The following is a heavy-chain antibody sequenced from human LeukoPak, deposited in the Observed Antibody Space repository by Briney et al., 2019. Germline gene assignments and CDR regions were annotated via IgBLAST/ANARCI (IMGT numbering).Heavy chain of an antibody. J-gene: IGHJ6*02. CDR1: GGTFSSYA. V-gene: IGHV1-69*05. CDR3: ARDSAAAGPWYYYYYGMDV. CDR2: IVPIFGTT. Sequence: SVKVSCKASGGTFSSYAISWVRQAPGQGLEWMGGIVPIFGTTNYAQKFQGRVTITTGESTRTAYMELNSLRAEDTAVYYCARDSAAAGPWYYYYYGMDVWGQGTTVTVSS. D-gene: IGHD6-13*01.